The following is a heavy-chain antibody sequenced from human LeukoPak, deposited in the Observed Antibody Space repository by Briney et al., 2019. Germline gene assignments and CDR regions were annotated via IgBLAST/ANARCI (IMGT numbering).Heavy chain of an antibody. CDR3: AKDFYDSSGYIDY. CDR2: ISGSGGST. CDR1: GFTFSSYE. V-gene: IGHV3-23*01. Sequence: GGSLRLSCAASGFTFSSYEMNWVRQAPGKGLEWVSAISGSGGSTYYTDSVKGRFTISRDNSKNTLYLQMNSLRAEDTAVYYCAKDFYDSSGYIDYWGQGTLVTVSS. D-gene: IGHD3-22*01. J-gene: IGHJ4*02.